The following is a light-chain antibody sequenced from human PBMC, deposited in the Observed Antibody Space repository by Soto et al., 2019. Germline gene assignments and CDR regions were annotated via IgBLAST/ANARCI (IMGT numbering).Light chain of an antibody. V-gene: IGKV1-6*01. CDR3: LQHYDYPRT. CDR2: AAS. CDR1: QGIRTE. Sequence: ATQMTQSPSSLSASVGDRVTIACRASQGIRTELGWYQQKAGEAPKLLIYAASTLQSGVPPRFSGSGSGTDFTLTISSLQPEDFATYYCLQHYDYPRTFGQGTKVEMK. J-gene: IGKJ1*01.